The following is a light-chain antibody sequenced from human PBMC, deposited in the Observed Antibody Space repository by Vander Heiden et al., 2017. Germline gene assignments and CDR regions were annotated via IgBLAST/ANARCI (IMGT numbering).Light chain of an antibody. CDR2: GVS. CDR1: NSLTYSDGNTY. V-gene: IGKV2-30*01. J-gene: IGKJ4*01. Sequence: VVMTQSPPAPLAASREPASTLCWSSNSLTYSDGNTYLHWYQQKPGQSPRRLIYGVSTRDSGVPDRFSGSGSGTDFTLTISRVQSEDVGVYYCKQGTYWPPLTFGGGTRLEIK. CDR3: KQGTYWPPLT.